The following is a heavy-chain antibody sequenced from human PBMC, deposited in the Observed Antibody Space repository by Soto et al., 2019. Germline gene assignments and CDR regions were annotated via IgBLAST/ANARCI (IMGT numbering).Heavy chain of an antibody. CDR2: IIPIFGTA. CDR1: VGTFSSYA. V-gene: IGHV1-69*01. Sequence: QVQLVQSGAEVKKPGSSVKVSCKASVGTFSSYAISWVRQAPGQGLEWMGGIIPIFGTANYAQKFQVRVTITADESTSTAYMELSSLRSEDTAVYYCARCPLGSGSYYIDWCDPWGQGTLVTVSS. J-gene: IGHJ5*02. D-gene: IGHD3-10*01. CDR3: ARCPLGSGSYYIDWCDP.